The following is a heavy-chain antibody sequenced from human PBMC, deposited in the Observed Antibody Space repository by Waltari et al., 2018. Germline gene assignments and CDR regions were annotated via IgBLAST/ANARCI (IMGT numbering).Heavy chain of an antibody. D-gene: IGHD2-21*02. V-gene: IGHV3-30*18. CDR1: GFTFCSYD. Sequence: QVHMVESGGGVVQPGRSLRLSCAGSGFTFCSYDMHWVRQAPGKWLDWVAVISYDGINKYYADAVKGRFTISRDNSKNTLYLQMNSLRAEDTAVYYWAKARGGTVVTPGSDYWGQGTLVTVSS. J-gene: IGHJ4*02. CDR2: ISYDGINK. CDR3: AKARGGTVVTPGSDY.